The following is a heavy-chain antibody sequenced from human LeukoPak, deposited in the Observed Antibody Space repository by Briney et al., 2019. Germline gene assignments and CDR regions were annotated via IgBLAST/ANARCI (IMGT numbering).Heavy chain of an antibody. CDR3: ARNRDLYTQLWFGAFDY. D-gene: IGHD3-10*01. CDR2: ISGSGGST. V-gene: IGHV3-23*01. J-gene: IGHJ4*02. CDR1: GFTFSSYA. Sequence: GSLRLSCAASGFTFSSYAVSWVRQAPGKGLEWVSAISGSGGSTYYADSVKGRFTISRDNSKNTLYLQMNSLRAEDTAVYYCARNRDLYTQLWFGAFDYWGQGTLVTVSS.